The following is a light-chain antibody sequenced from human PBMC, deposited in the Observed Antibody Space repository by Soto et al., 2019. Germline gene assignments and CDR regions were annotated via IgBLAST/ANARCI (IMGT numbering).Light chain of an antibody. CDR1: SGYSNNK. CDR2: VGTGGIVG. CDR3: GADHGSGSNFVVV. Sequence: QPVLTQTPSASASLGASVTLTCTLSSGYSNNKVDWYQQRPGKGPRFVMRVGTGGIVGSKGDGIPDRFSVLGSGLNRYLTIKNIEEEDESDYHCGADHGSGSNFVVVFGGGTKLTVL. V-gene: IGLV9-49*03. J-gene: IGLJ2*01.